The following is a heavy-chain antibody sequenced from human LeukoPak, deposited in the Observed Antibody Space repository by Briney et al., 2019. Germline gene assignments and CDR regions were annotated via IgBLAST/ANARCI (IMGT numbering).Heavy chain of an antibody. CDR3: ISGSGWIFDN. J-gene: IGHJ4*02. CDR2: IRQDGRQK. CDR1: GSTFSSLW. Sequence: GGSLRLSCEVSGSTFSSLWMSWVRQPPRKGLEWVASIRQDGRQKDYLDSVKGRFTVSRDNTKNSLFLHMNSLRVEDTAIYYCISGSGWIFDNWGQGTLVTVS. V-gene: IGHV3-7*01. D-gene: IGHD6-19*01.